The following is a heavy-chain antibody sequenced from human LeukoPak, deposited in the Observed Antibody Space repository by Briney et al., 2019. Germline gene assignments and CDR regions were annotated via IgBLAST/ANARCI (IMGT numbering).Heavy chain of an antibody. V-gene: IGHV3-48*04. Sequence: GGSLRLSCAASGFTFSSYSMNWVRQAPGKGLEWVSYISSSSSTIYYADSVKGRFTISRDNAKNSLYLQMNSLRAEDTAVYYCARDLHTGWELLPPFYYYYGMDVWGQGTTVTVSS. J-gene: IGHJ6*02. CDR3: ARDLHTGWELLPPFYYYYGMDV. CDR2: ISSSSSTI. D-gene: IGHD1-26*01. CDR1: GFTFSSYS.